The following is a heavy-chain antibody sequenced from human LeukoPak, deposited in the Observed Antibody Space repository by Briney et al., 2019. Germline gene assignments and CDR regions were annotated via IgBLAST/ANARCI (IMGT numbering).Heavy chain of an antibody. CDR3: AKYCSGGNCYSGLY. D-gene: IGHD2-15*01. CDR1: GFSFSDYY. J-gene: IGHJ4*02. V-gene: IGHV3-11*03. Sequence: GGSLRLSCAASGFSFSDYYMNWIRQAPGKGLEWVSYISGSSTHTNYADSVKGRFTISRDSSKNTLFLQMNSLRAEDTAVYYCAKYCSGGNCYSGLYWGQGTLVTVSS. CDR2: ISGSSTHT.